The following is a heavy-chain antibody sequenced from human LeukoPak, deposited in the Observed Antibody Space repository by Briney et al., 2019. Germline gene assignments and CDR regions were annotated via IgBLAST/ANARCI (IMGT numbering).Heavy chain of an antibody. Sequence: PSQTLSLTCTVSGGSISSGDYYWSWIRQPPGKGLERIGYIYYSGSTYYNPSLKSRVTISVDTSKNQFSLKLSSVTAADTAVYYCARNYLAVPYYYGMDVWGQGATVTVSS. CDR3: ARNYLAVPYYYGMDV. D-gene: IGHD3-10*01. V-gene: IGHV4-30-4*01. CDR2: IYYSGST. J-gene: IGHJ6*02. CDR1: GGSISSGDYY.